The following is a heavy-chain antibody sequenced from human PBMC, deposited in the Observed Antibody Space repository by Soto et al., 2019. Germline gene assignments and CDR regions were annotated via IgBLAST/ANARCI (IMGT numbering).Heavy chain of an antibody. CDR2: IGAARDP. Sequence: GESLKISCATSGFTFSNFDMHWVRQVPGKGLEWVSAIGAARDPYYLGSVKGRFTISRENAKNSVYLQMNDLRAGDSAVYYCARAYTGRLPRRADYYYAMDVWGQGTTVTVLL. V-gene: IGHV3-13*05. CDR3: ARAYTGRLPRRADYYYAMDV. CDR1: GFTFSNFD. D-gene: IGHD2-2*02. J-gene: IGHJ6*02.